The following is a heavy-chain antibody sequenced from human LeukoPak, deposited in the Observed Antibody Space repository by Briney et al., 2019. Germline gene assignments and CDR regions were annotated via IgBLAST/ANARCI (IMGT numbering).Heavy chain of an antibody. D-gene: IGHD6-13*01. CDR2: IRYDGSNK. CDR3: ARDLRSYTSSWYGY. Sequence: GGSLRLSCAASGFTFSSYGMHWVRQAPGKGLEWVAFIRYDGSNKYYADSVKGRFTISRDNSKNTLYLQMNSLRAEDTAVYYCARDLRSYTSSWYGYWGQGTLVTVSS. J-gene: IGHJ4*02. V-gene: IGHV3-30*02. CDR1: GFTFSSYG.